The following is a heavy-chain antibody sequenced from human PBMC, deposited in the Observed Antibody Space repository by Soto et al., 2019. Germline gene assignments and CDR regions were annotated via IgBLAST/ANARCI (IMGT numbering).Heavy chain of an antibody. CDR3: ARDLGPVLAGTTSDWFDP. Sequence: GASVKVSCKASGYTFTSYGISWVRQAPGQGLEWMGWISAYNGNTNYAQKLQGRVTMTTDTSTSTAYMELRSLRSDDTAVYYCARDLGPVLAGTTSDWFDPWGQGTLVTVSS. CDR2: ISAYNGNT. CDR1: GYTFTSYG. D-gene: IGHD1-1*01. V-gene: IGHV1-18*01. J-gene: IGHJ5*02.